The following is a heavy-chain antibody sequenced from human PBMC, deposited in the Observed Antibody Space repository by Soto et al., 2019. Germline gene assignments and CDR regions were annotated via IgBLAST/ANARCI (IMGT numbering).Heavy chain of an antibody. CDR1: GYTFNTYY. CDR3: ARGGHIAVVTASFDN. D-gene: IGHD2-21*02. V-gene: IGHV1-46*02. CDR2: IHPSGGGT. J-gene: IGHJ4*02. Sequence: QVQLAQSGAEVRKPGASVKVSCRPSGYTFNTYYLHWLRQAPGQALEWMGVIHPSGGGTTYAQKFLGRGTVTRDTSTTTVFMELSSLRSDDTAVYYCARGGHIAVVTASFDNWGQGTLVTVSS.